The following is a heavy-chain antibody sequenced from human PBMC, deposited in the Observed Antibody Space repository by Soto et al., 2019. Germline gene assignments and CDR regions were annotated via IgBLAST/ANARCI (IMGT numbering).Heavy chain of an antibody. D-gene: IGHD2-15*01. CDR2: INAGNGNT. V-gene: IGHV1-3*01. CDR3: ARGPGGPDGPGDY. Sequence: ASVKVSCKASAYTFTTYGISWVRQAPGQRLEWMGWINAGNGNTKYSQKFQGRVTITRDTSASTAYMELSSLRSEDTAVYYCARGPGGPDGPGDYWGQGTLVTVS. CDR1: AYTFTTYG. J-gene: IGHJ4*02.